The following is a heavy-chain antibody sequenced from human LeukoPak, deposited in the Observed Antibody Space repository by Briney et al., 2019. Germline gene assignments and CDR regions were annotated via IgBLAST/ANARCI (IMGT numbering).Heavy chain of an antibody. CDR2: ISSSGGTT. CDR3: AREPPHSGMDV. J-gene: IGHJ6*04. D-gene: IGHD1-26*01. Sequence: PGGSLRLSCAASGFTFNSYEMNWVRQAPGKGPEWVSYISSSGGTTYYADSMKGRFTISRGNAKNSLYLQMNSLKAEDTAVYYCAREPPHSGMDVWGKGTTVTVSS. V-gene: IGHV3-48*03. CDR1: GFTFNSYE.